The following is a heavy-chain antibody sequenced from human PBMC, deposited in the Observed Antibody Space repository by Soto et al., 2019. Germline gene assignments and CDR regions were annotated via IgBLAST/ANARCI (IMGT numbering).Heavy chain of an antibody. CDR2: ISWDGGST. D-gene: IGHD6-13*01. CDR1: GFTFDDYT. V-gene: IGHV3-43*01. CDR3: AKDKKKQQRGADLYYYGMDV. J-gene: IGHJ6*02. Sequence: GGSLRLSCAASGFTFDDYTMHWVRQAPGKGLEWVSLISWDGGSTYYADSVKGRFTISRDNSKNSLYLQMNSLRTEDTALYYCAKDKKKQQRGADLYYYGMDVWGQGTTVTVSS.